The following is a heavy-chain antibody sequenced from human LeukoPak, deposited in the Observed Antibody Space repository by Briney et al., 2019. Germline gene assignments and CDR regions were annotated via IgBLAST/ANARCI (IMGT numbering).Heavy chain of an antibody. D-gene: IGHD5-12*01. Sequence: GASVKVSCKASGYTFTGYYMHWVRQAPGQGLEWMGRINPNSGGTNYAQKFQGRVTMTRDTSISTAYMELSRLRSDDTAVYYCARDLRGYSYYYGMDVWGQGTTVTVSS. CDR3: ARDLRGYSYYYGMDV. CDR1: GYTFTGYY. J-gene: IGHJ6*02. CDR2: INPNSGGT. V-gene: IGHV1-2*06.